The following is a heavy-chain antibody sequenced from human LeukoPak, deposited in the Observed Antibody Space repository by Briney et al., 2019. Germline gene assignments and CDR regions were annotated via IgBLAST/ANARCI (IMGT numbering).Heavy chain of an antibody. CDR2: MKKDGSEA. CDR3: GRHRSGSGTYFIDY. V-gene: IGHV3-7*01. D-gene: IGHD3-10*01. CDR1: GFTFSSYS. Sequence: GGSLRLSCVVSGFTFSSYSMIWVRQAPGKGLQWVANMKKDGSEAKYVESVKGRFTISRDNAKNSLYLQMNSLRAEDTAVYYCGRHRSGSGTYFIDYWGQGTLVSVSS. J-gene: IGHJ4*02.